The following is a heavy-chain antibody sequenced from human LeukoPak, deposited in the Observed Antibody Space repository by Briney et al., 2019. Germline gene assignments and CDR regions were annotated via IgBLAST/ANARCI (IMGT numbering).Heavy chain of an antibody. Sequence: GASVKVSCKVSGYTLTELSMHWVRQAPGKGLERMGGFDPEDGETIYAQKFQGRVTMTEDTSTDTAYMELSSLRSEDTAVYYCATRSVPSPGHCDSSGYYHFDYWGQGTLVTVSS. CDR3: ATRSVPSPGHCDSSGYYHFDY. CDR2: FDPEDGET. CDR1: GYTLTELS. J-gene: IGHJ4*02. V-gene: IGHV1-24*01. D-gene: IGHD3-22*01.